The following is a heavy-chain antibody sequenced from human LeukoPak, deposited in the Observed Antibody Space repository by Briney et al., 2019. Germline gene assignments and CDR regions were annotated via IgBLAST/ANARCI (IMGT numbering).Heavy chain of an antibody. V-gene: IGHV1-18*01. J-gene: IGHJ4*02. D-gene: IGHD4-17*01. CDR2: ISGYNGKT. CDR3: AISMDYGDYVFDY. Sequence: AAVKVSCKASGYTFTSYGINWVRQAPGQGLEWMGWISGYNGKTNYAQKLQGRVTMTTDTSTSTAYMELRSLRSDDTAVYYCAISMDYGDYVFDYWGQGTLVTVSS. CDR1: GYTFTSYG.